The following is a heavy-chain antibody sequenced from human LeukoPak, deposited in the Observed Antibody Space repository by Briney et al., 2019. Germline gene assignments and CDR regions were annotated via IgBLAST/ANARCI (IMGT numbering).Heavy chain of an antibody. Sequence: GGSLRLSCAASGFTFSSYSMNWVRQAPGKGLEWVSSISSSSSYIYYADSVRGRFIISKDNSKSTLYLQMNSLRAEDTAVYYCARRAGSYSHSYDYWGQGTLVTVSS. CDR1: GFTFSSYS. CDR2: ISSSSSYI. D-gene: IGHD2-15*01. CDR3: ARRAGSYSHSYDY. J-gene: IGHJ4*02. V-gene: IGHV3-21*04.